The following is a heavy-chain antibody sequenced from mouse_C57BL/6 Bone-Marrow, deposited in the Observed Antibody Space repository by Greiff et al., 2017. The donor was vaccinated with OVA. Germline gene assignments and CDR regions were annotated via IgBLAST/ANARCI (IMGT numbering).Heavy chain of an antibody. CDR3: ARRDYGSRDWFAY. Sequence: EVHLVESGGGLVKPGGSLKLSCAASGFTFSDYGMHWVRQAPEKGLEWVAYISSGSSTIYYADTVKGRFTISRDNAKNTLFLQMTSLRSEDTAMYYCARRDYGSRDWFAYWGQGTLVTVSA. D-gene: IGHD1-1*01. V-gene: IGHV5-17*01. CDR1: GFTFSDYG. J-gene: IGHJ3*01. CDR2: ISSGSSTI.